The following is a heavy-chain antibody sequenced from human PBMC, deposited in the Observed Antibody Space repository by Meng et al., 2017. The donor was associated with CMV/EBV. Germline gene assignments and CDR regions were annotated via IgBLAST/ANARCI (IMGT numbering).Heavy chain of an antibody. D-gene: IGHD3-3*01. J-gene: IGHJ5*02. V-gene: IGHV4-39*07. CDR2: IYYSGST. Sequence: SSYYWGWIRQPPGKGLEWIGSIYYSGSTYYNPSLKSRVTISVDTSKNQFSLKLSSVTAADTAVYYCARDGPPITIFGVVTPANWFDPWGQGTLVTAPQ. CDR1: SSYY. CDR3: ARDGPPITIFGVVTPANWFDP.